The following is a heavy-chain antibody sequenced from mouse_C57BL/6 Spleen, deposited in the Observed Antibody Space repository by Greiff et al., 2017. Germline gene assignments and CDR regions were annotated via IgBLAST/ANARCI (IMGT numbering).Heavy chain of an antibody. CDR1: GFTFSDYG. CDR2: ISSGSSTI. D-gene: IGHD2-1*01. V-gene: IGHV5-17*01. Sequence: EVKLVESGGGLVKPGGSLKLSCAASGFTFSDYGMHWVRQAPEKGLEWVAYISSGSSTIYYADTVKGRYTISRDTAKNTLFLQMTSLRSEDTAMYYCARRSTMVTHFDYWGQGTTLTVSS. CDR3: ARRSTMVTHFDY. J-gene: IGHJ2*01.